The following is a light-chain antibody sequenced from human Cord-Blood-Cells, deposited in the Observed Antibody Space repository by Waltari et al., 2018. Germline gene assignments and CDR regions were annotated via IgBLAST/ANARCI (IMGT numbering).Light chain of an antibody. Sequence: QITQSPSSPAASVGDRVTLTCRASQSISSYLNWYQQKPGKAPKLLIYAASSLQSGVPSRFSGSGSGTDFTLTISSLQPEDFATYYCQQSYSTPHTFGQGTKLEIK. CDR1: QSISSY. V-gene: IGKV1-39*01. J-gene: IGKJ2*01. CDR2: AAS. CDR3: QQSYSTPHT.